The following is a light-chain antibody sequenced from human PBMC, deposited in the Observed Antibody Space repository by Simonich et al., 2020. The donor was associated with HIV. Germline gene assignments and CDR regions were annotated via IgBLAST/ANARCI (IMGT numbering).Light chain of an antibody. J-gene: IGKJ2*01. Sequence: DIQLTQSPSFLSASVGDRVTIPCRASQGISTYLAWYQQKPGNAPKLLIYAASTLQSGVPSRFSGSGSGTEFTLTISSLQPEDFATYYCQQYYSTPRTFGQGTKLEIK. CDR1: QGISTY. CDR3: QQYYSTPRT. V-gene: IGKV1-9*01. CDR2: AAS.